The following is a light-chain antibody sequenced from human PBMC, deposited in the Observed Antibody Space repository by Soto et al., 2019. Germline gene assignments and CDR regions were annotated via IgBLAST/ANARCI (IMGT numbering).Light chain of an antibody. V-gene: IGLV2-23*01. CDR2: EDF. J-gene: IGLJ3*02. CDR1: GSDVGSYNL. Sequence: QSVLTQPASVSGSPGQSITISCTGTGSDVGSYNLVSWYQQHPGKAPKVLIYEDFKRPSGVSNRSSGSKSGNTASLTISGLQAEDEADYYCCSSAPSYTLVFGGGTKVTVL. CDR3: CSSAPSYTLV.